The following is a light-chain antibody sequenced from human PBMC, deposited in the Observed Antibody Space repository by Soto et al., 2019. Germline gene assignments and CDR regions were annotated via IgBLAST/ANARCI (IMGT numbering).Light chain of an antibody. CDR1: STDVAEYKY. J-gene: IGLJ1*01. Sequence: QSVLTQPASVSGSPGQSITISCTETSTDVAEYKYVSWYQQHPGRAPKLIIYDGSNRPSGVSNRFSGSKSCRTASLTIPGLQAEDEADYYCSAYTTSIALYVFGAGTKVT. V-gene: IGLV2-14*03. CDR3: SAYTTSIALYV. CDR2: DGS.